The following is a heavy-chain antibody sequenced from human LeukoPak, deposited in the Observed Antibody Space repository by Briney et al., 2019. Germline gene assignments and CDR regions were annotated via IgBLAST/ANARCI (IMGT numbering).Heavy chain of an antibody. V-gene: IGHV3-7*04. D-gene: IGHD6-13*01. J-gene: IGHJ6*02. CDR3: ARGLIAAAGTGYYYYYGMDV. Sequence: GGSLRLSCAASGFTFSSYWMSWVRQTPGKGLEWVANIKQDGSEKYYVDSAKGRFTISRDNAKNSLYLQMNSLRAEDSAVYYCARGLIAAAGTGYYYYYGMDVWGQGTTVTVSS. CDR1: GFTFSSYW. CDR2: IKQDGSEK.